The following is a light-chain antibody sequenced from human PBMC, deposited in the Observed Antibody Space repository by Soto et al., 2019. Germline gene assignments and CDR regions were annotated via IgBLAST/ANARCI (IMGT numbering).Light chain of an antibody. CDR3: QQYNSYWT. CDR1: WSVNIW. V-gene: IGKV1-5*02. Sequence: DNQMTQSPSTLSASVGDRVTIVCRASWSVNIWLAWYQQKPGKAPQLLIYDTSTLKSGAPSRFSGSGSGTEFTLTISSLQPDDFATYYCQQYNSYWTFGQGTKVDIK. J-gene: IGKJ1*01. CDR2: DTS.